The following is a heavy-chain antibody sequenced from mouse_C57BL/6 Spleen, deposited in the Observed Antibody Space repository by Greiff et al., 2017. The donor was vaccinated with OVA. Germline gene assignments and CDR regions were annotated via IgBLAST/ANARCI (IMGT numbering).Heavy chain of an antibody. V-gene: IGHV1-55*01. J-gene: IGHJ4*01. Sequence: VQLQQPGAELVKPGASVKMSCKASGYTFTSYWITWVKQRPGQGLEWIGDIYPGSGSTNYNEKFKSKATLTVDTSSSTAYMQLSSLTSEDSAVYYCARSITTVVALRAMDYWGQGASVTVSS. D-gene: IGHD1-1*01. CDR3: ARSITTVVALRAMDY. CDR1: GYTFTSYW. CDR2: IYPGSGST.